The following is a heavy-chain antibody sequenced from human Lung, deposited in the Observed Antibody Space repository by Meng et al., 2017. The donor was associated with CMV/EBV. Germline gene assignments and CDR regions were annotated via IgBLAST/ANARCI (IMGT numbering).Heavy chain of an antibody. J-gene: IGHJ4*02. Sequence: GGSXRLXCAASGFTFSDFAMSWVRQAPGKGLEWVSVIYSGGRSTSYADSVKGRFTISRDNSKNTLYLQMNRLRADDTAVYYCAKMYCGTTSCYIFDFWGLGXLVTFSS. V-gene: IGHV3-23*03. CDR3: AKMYCGTTSCYIFDF. CDR1: GFTFSDFA. CDR2: IYSGGRST. D-gene: IGHD2-2*02.